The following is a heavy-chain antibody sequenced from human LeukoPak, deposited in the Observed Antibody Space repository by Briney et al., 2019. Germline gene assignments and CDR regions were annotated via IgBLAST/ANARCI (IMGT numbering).Heavy chain of an antibody. D-gene: IGHD3-9*01. CDR2: IIPIFGTA. V-gene: IGHV1-69*01. CDR1: GGTFSSYA. CDR3: ATKSPEGGWLLNSFDY. Sequence: SVKVSCKASGGTFSSYAISWVRQAPGQGLERMGGIIPIFGTANYAQKFQGRVTITADESTSTAYMELSSLRSEDTAVYYCATKSPEGGWLLNSFDYWGQGTLVTVSS. J-gene: IGHJ4*02.